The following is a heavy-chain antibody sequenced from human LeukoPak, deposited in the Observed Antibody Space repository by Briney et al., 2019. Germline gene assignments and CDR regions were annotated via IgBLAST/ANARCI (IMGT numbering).Heavy chain of an antibody. D-gene: IGHD2-21*01. Sequence: SVKVSCKASGGTFSSYTISWVRQAPGQGLEWMGRIIPILGIANYAQKFQGRVTITADKSTSTAYMELSSMRSEDTAVYYCARDLPYSVRWSILDYWGQGTLVTVSS. J-gene: IGHJ4*02. CDR3: ARDLPYSVRWSILDY. CDR2: IIPILGIA. CDR1: GGTFSSYT. V-gene: IGHV1-69*04.